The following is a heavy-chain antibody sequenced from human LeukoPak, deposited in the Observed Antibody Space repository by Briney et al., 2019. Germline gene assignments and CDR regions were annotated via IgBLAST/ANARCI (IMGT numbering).Heavy chain of an antibody. Sequence: GASVKVSCKAFEHTFTSYYMHCVRQDPGQGLEWMGRINPNSGGTNYAQKFQGRVTMTRDTSISTAYMELNRLRSDDTAVYYCASHAYCSGGSCYFTFDYWGQGTLVTVSS. V-gene: IGHV1-2*02. J-gene: IGHJ4*02. CDR1: EHTFTSYY. CDR2: INPNSGGT. CDR3: ASHAYCSGGSCYFTFDY. D-gene: IGHD2-15*01.